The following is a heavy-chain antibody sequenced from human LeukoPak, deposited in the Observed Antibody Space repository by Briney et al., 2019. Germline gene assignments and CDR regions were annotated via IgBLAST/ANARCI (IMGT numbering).Heavy chain of an antibody. Sequence: GGSLRLSCAASGFTFSSYSMTWVRQAPGKGLECVSSISSSSSYIYYADSVKGRFTISRDNAKNSLYLQMNSLRAEDTAVYYCASFRPGTYYYDSSGYRSNDYWGQGTLVTVSS. D-gene: IGHD3-22*01. V-gene: IGHV3-21*01. CDR3: ASFRPGTYYYDSSGYRSNDY. CDR1: GFTFSSYS. J-gene: IGHJ4*02. CDR2: ISSSSSYI.